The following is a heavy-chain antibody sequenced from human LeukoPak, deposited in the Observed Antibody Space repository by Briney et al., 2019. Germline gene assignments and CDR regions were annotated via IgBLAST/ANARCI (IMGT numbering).Heavy chain of an antibody. V-gene: IGHV1-24*01. CDR3: ATAPPDILTGYYRFMWTAVFDY. CDR1: GYTLTELS. CDR2: FDPEDGET. D-gene: IGHD3-9*01. Sequence: ASVKVSCKVSGYTLTELSMHWVRQAPGKGLEWIGGFDPEDGETIYAQKFQGRVTMTEDTSTDTAYMELSSLRSEDTAVYYCATAPPDILTGYYRFMWTAVFDYWGQGTLVTVSS. J-gene: IGHJ4*02.